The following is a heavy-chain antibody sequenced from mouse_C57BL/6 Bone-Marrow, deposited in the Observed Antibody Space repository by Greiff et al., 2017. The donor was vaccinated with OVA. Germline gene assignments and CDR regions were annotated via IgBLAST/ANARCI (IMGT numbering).Heavy chain of an antibody. CDR3: TRGSTPTDYAMDY. CDR2: IDPETGGT. V-gene: IGHV1-15*01. CDR1: GYTFTDYE. J-gene: IGHJ4*01. D-gene: IGHD1-1*01. Sequence: VQLQQSGAELVRPGASVTLSCKASGYTFTDYEMHWVKQTPVHGLEWIGAIDPETGGTAYNQKFKGKAILTADKSSSTAYMELRSLTSEDSAVYYGTRGSTPTDYAMDYWGQGTSVTVSS.